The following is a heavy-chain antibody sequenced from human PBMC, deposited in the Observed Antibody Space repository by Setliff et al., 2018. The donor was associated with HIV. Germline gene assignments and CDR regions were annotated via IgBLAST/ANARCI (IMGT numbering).Heavy chain of an antibody. CDR1: GNSFTNSW. CDR3: ARLSKFYDFWTPNY. Sequence: GESLKISCKASGNSFTNSWVGWVRQMPGNGLEWVGLIWPDDSDTIYSPSFQGQVTLSADKSITTVYLQWNSLKAPDTAIYYCARLSKFYDFWTPNYWGQGTLVTVSS. D-gene: IGHD3-3*01. J-gene: IGHJ4*02. V-gene: IGHV5-51*01. CDR2: IWPDDSDT.